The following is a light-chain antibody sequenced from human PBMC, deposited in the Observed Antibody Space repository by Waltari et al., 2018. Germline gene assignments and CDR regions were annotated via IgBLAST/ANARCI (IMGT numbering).Light chain of an antibody. Sequence: SVLSSSIDRNDVGWCQQQPGQPPKLFISWASTRESGVPDRFGGSGSGTDFTLTISSLQAEDVAVYYCQQCYTSPYTFGQGTKLEIK. CDR1: SVLSSSIDRND. V-gene: IGKV4-1*01. J-gene: IGKJ2*01. CDR2: WAS. CDR3: QQCYTSPYT.